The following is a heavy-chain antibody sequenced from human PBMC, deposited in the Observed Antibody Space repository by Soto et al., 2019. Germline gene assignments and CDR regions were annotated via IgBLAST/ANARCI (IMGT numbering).Heavy chain of an antibody. CDR2: IHPYAADT. Sequence: RGESLKTSCKVSGYTFIYFWVAGGRQVPGKGLERMGVIHPYAADTRSRPSFEGQVTISADTSTNTAYLQWSSLEAADTAIYYCARQRTSRGSDYVAFDFWGPGTLVTVSS. V-gene: IGHV5-51*01. J-gene: IGHJ4*02. CDR1: GYTFIYFW. D-gene: IGHD3-10*01. CDR3: ARQRTSRGSDYVAFDF.